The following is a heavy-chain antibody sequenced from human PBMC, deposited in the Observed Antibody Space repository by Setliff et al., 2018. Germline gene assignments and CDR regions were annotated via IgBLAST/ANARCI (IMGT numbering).Heavy chain of an antibody. D-gene: IGHD2-15*01. Sequence: VKVSCKASGYTFTSYDINWVRQATGQGLEWMGWMYPTSGNTGYAQKFQGRVTMTRNTSISTAYMELSSLRSEDTAVYYCARGAPGRYCSGGSCSYFDYWGQGILVTVSS. V-gene: IGHV1-8*01. CDR3: ARGAPGRYCSGGSCSYFDY. J-gene: IGHJ4*02. CDR1: GYTFTSYD. CDR2: MYPTSGNT.